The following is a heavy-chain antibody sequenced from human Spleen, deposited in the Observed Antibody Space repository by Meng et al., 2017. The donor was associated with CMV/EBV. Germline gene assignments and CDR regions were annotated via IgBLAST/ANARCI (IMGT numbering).Heavy chain of an antibody. CDR2: IREDGSEK. CDR3: SRQIDY. CDR1: GFTFSKYW. V-gene: IGHV3-7*01. Sequence: AGSLRLSCAASGFTFSKYWMSWVSQAPGKGLEWVANIREDGSEKYYVDSVKGRFTISRDNTKNSLYLQMNSLRAEDTAVYYRSRQIDYWGQGTLVTVSS. D-gene: IGHD3-16*02. J-gene: IGHJ4*02.